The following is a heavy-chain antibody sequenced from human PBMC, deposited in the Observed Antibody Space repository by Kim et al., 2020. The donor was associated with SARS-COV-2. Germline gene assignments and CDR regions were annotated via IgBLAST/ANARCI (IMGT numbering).Heavy chain of an antibody. CDR3: ARNPLYGDRSFDY. Sequence: SETLSLTCTVSGGSISSGSYYWSWIRQPAGKGLEWIGRIYTTGNTNYNPSLKSRVTISVDTSKNQFSLKLSSVTAADTAVYYCARNPLYGDRSFDYWGQGTLGTDSS. D-gene: IGHD4-17*01. V-gene: IGHV4-61*02. CDR2: IYTTGNT. J-gene: IGHJ4*02. CDR1: GGSISSGSYY.